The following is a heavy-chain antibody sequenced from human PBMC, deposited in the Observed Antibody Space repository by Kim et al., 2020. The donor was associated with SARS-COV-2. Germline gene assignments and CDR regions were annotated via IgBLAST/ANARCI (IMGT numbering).Heavy chain of an antibody. Sequence: VKGRFTISRDNIKNTMNLQMNNLRAEDTAVYYCAKVTYFGSGSYVGGFDKWGQGTLVTVSS. D-gene: IGHD3-10*01. CDR3: AKVTYFGSGSYVGGFDK. V-gene: IGHV3-33*06. J-gene: IGHJ4*02.